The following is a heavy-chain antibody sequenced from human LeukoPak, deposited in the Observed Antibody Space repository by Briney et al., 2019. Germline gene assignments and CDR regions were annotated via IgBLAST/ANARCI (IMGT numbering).Heavy chain of an antibody. V-gene: IGHV1-18*01. D-gene: IGHD3-22*01. J-gene: IGHJ4*02. CDR2: ISAYNGNT. CDR1: GYTFTSYG. CDR3: ARDRAPYDSSGYMNDY. Sequence: ASVKVSCKVSGYTFTSYGISWVRQAPGQGLEWMGWISAYNGNTNYAQKLQGRVTMTTDTPTSTAYMELRSLRSDDTAVYYCARDRAPYDSSGYMNDYWGQGTLVTVSS.